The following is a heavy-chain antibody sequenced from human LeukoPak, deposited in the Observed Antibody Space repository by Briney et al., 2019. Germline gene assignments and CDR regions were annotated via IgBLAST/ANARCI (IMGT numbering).Heavy chain of an antibody. D-gene: IGHD3-22*01. CDR2: IKQDGSEK. V-gene: IGHV3-7*03. CDR3: ARELSYYYDSSGYYPYYYYYGMDV. J-gene: IGHJ6*02. Sequence: QSGGSLRLSCAASGFTFSSYWMSWVRQAPGKGLEWVANIKQDGSEKYYVDSVKGRFTISRDNAKNSLYLQMNSLRAEDTAVYYCARELSYYYDSSGYYPYYYYYGMDVWGQGTTVTVSS. CDR1: GFTFSSYW.